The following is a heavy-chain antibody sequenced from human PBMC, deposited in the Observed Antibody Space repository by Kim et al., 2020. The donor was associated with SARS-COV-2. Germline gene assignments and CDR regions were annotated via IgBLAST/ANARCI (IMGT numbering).Heavy chain of an antibody. CDR3: ARDLLVGATSYGMDV. CDR1: GFTFSSYG. Sequence: LSLTCAASGFTFSSYGMPWVRQAPGKGLEWVAVIWYDGSNKYYADSVKGRFTISRDNSKNTLYLQMNSLRAEDTAVYYCARDLLVGATSYGMDVWGQGTTVTVSS. D-gene: IGHD1-26*01. V-gene: IGHV3-33*01. CDR2: IWYDGSNK. J-gene: IGHJ6*02.